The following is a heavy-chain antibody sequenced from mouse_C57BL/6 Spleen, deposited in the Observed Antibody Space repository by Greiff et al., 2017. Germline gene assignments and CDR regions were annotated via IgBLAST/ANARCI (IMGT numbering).Heavy chain of an antibody. Sequence: QVQLQQPGAELVRPGSSVKLSCKASGYTFTSYWMDWVKQRPGQGLEWIGNIYPSDSETHYNQKFKDKATLTVDKSSSTAYMQLSSLTSEDSAVYYCAREENDGYGAMDYWGQGTSVTVSS. CDR1: GYTFTSYW. CDR3: AREENDGYGAMDY. CDR2: IYPSDSET. D-gene: IGHD2-3*01. V-gene: IGHV1-61*01. J-gene: IGHJ4*01.